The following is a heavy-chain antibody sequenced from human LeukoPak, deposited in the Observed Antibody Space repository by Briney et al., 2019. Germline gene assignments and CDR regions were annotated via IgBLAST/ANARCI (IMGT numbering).Heavy chain of an antibody. V-gene: IGHV3-23*01. CDR3: ARMDIGLVRD. J-gene: IGHJ4*02. D-gene: IGHD3-10*01. CDR1: GFTFSSYA. Sequence: GGSLRLSCAASGFTFSSYAMSWVRQAPGKGLEWVSAISGSGGSTYYADSVKGRFTISRDNAKNSLSLQMNSLRAEDMAVYYCARMDIGLVRDWGQGTLVTVSS. CDR2: ISGSGGST.